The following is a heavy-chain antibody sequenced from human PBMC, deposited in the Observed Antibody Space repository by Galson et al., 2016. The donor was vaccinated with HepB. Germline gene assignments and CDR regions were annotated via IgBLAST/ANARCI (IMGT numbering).Heavy chain of an antibody. CDR3: ARRQWLGWSGNNADAFDI. CDR2: FSSRSNFT. CDR1: GFTFSDYY. Sequence: SLRLSCAASGFTFSDYYMSWIRQAPGKGLEWVSYFSSRSNFTNYADSVKGRFTISRDNAKNSLYLQMNSLRAEDTAVYYCARRQWLGWSGNNADAFDIWGQGTMVTVSS. D-gene: IGHD6-19*01. V-gene: IGHV3-11*06. J-gene: IGHJ3*02.